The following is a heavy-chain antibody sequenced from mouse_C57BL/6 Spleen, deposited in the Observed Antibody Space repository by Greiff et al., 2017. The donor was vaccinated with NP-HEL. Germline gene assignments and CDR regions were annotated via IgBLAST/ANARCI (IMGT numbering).Heavy chain of an antibody. V-gene: IGHV5-6*01. J-gene: IGHJ2*01. CDR1: GFTFSSYG. CDR3: ARHGSGLHLYFDY. D-gene: IGHD2-10*01. Sequence: DVHLVESGGDLVKPGGSLKLSCAASGFTFSSYGMSWVRQTPDKRLEWVATISSGGSYTYYPDSVKGRFTISRDNAKNTLYLQMSSLKSEDTAMYYCARHGSGLHLYFDYWGQGTTLTVSS. CDR2: ISSGGSYT.